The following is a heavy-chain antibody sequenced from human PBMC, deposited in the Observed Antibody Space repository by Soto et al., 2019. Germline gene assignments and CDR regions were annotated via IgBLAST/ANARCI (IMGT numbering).Heavy chain of an antibody. CDR2: IYYSGST. CDR1: GGSISSGGYY. J-gene: IGHJ2*01. V-gene: IGHV4-31*03. CDR3: ARDVSSGYLWYFDL. D-gene: IGHD3-22*01. Sequence: QVQLQESGPGLVKPSQTLSLTCTVSGGSISSGGYYWSWIRQHPGKGLEWIGYIYYSGSTYYNPSLESRVTXXVXTXXNQFSLKLSSVTAADTAVYYCARDVSSGYLWYFDLWGRGTLVTVSS.